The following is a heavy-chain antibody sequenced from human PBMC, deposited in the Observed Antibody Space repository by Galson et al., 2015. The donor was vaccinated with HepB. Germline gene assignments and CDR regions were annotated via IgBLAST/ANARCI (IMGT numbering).Heavy chain of an antibody. CDR1: GVSISGSDYY. V-gene: IGHV4-31*03. CDR2: IHYGGST. Sequence: TLSLTCTVSGVSISGSDYYWTWIRQYPGQGLEWIGYIHYGGSTYDNPSLRSRLTISVDTSKNQFSLRLTSVTAADTALYYCARLSYHYESGGVPTARAFDIWGQGTTVTVSS. J-gene: IGHJ3*02. D-gene: IGHD3-22*01. CDR3: ARLSYHYESGGVPTARAFDI.